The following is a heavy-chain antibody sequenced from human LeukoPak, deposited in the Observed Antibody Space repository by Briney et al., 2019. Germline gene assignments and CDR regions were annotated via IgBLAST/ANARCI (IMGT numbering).Heavy chain of an antibody. Sequence: PGGSLRLTCAASGFTFSSYGLHWIRQPPGKGLEWMAVITYDESNNYYAASVKGRFTISRDNSKNTLYLQMNSLRAEDTAVYYCAKLGRLLRYFGWQDYYYYGMDVWGQGTTVTVSS. V-gene: IGHV3-30*18. J-gene: IGHJ6*02. CDR3: AKLGRLLRYFGWQDYYYYGMDV. CDR2: ITYDESNN. CDR1: GFTFSSYG. D-gene: IGHD3-9*01.